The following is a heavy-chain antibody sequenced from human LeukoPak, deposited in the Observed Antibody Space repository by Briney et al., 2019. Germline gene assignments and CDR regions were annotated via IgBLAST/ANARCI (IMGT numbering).Heavy chain of an antibody. CDR2: ISYDGSNA. V-gene: IGHV3-30*01. CDR3: TRGQYYYHSGHYLGNFDY. J-gene: IGHJ4*02. CDR1: GFTFSMYA. Sequence: PGGSLRLSCAASGFTFSMYALHWVRQAPGKGLEWVALISYDGSNADYVDSVKGRFTISRDNPKNTLFLQMNSLRPEDTAVYYCTRGQYYYHSGHYLGNFDYWGPGTLVTVSS. D-gene: IGHD3-22*01.